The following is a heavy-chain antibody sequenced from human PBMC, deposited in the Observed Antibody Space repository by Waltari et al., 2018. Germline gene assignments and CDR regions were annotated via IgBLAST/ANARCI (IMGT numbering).Heavy chain of an antibody. CDR1: GLPFNNYN. CDR3: ARDLQYNWFDP. D-gene: IGHD4-4*01. Sequence: EVQLVESGGGLVKPGGSLRLSCAASGLPFNNYNMNWVRQAPGKVLEWVSSISSSSNYIYYADSVKGRFTISRDNAKNSLYLQMNSLRAEDTAVYYCARDLQYNWFDPWGQGTLVTVSS. J-gene: IGHJ5*02. V-gene: IGHV3-21*06. CDR2: ISSSSNYI.